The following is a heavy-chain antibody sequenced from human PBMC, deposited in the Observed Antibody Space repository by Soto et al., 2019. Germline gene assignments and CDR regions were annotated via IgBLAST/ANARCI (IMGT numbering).Heavy chain of an antibody. J-gene: IGHJ4*02. D-gene: IGHD4-17*01. CDR3: ARDLYGDYVDY. CDR1: GFTVSSNC. Sequence: EVQLVESGGGLVQPGGSLRLSCAASGFTVSSNCMSWVRQAPGKGLEWVSVIYSGGSTYYADSVKSRFTISRDNSKNTLYLQMNSLRAEDTAVYYCARDLYGDYVDYWGQGTLVTVSS. CDR2: IYSGGST. V-gene: IGHV3-66*01.